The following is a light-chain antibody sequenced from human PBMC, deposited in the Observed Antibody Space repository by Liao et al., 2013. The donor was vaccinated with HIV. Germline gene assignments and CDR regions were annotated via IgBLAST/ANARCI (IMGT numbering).Light chain of an antibody. CDR3: QTWDSGTGV. Sequence: SYELTQPPSVSVSPGQTASITCSGDKLGDEYASWYQQKPGQSPVLVIYQDTRRPSEIAERFSGSYSGNTATLTISGTQALDEADYYCQTWDSGTGVFGTGTKVTV. CDR1: KLGDEY. J-gene: IGLJ1*01. V-gene: IGLV3-1*01. CDR2: QDT.